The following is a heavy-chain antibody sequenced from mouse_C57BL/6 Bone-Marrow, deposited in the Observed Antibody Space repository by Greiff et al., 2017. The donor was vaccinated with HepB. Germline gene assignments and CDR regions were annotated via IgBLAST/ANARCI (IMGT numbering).Heavy chain of an antibody. J-gene: IGHJ4*01. D-gene: IGHD1-1*01. CDR2: ISDGGSYT. V-gene: IGHV5-4*01. CDR1: GFTFSSYA. Sequence: EVQRVESGGGLVKPGGSLKLSCAASGFTFSSYAMSWVRQTPEKRLEWVATISDGGSYTYYPDNVKGRFTISRDNAKNNLYLQMSHLKSEDTAMYYCARDLITTVVVPYAMDYWGQGTSVTVSS. CDR3: ARDLITTVVVPYAMDY.